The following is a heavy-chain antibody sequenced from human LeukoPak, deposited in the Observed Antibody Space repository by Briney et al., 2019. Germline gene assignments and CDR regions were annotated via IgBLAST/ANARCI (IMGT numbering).Heavy chain of an antibody. CDR3: ARAVATTTDYYGMDV. CDR2: IIPILSRA. CDR1: GGTFSSYA. J-gene: IGHJ6*02. Sequence: SVKVSCKASGGTFSSYAISWVRQAPGQGLEWMGRIIPILSRANYAQKFQGRVTITADKSTSTAYMELSSLRSEDTAVYYCARAVATTTDYYGMDVWGQGNTVTVSS. D-gene: IGHD5-12*01. V-gene: IGHV1-69*04.